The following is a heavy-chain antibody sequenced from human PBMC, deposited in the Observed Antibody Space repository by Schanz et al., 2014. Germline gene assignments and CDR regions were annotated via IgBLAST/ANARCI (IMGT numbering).Heavy chain of an antibody. CDR3: ASERGYSYGYGAFDI. J-gene: IGHJ3*02. CDR1: GFTVSDNY. Sequence: HLVESGGGLIQPGGSLRLSCAASGFTVSDNYMTWVRQAPGKGLEWVSVIYSGGSTYYADSVKGRFTISRDNSKNTLYLQMNSLRAEDTALYYCASERGYSYGYGAFDIWGQGTMVTVSP. V-gene: IGHV3-53*01. D-gene: IGHD5-18*01. CDR2: IYSGGST.